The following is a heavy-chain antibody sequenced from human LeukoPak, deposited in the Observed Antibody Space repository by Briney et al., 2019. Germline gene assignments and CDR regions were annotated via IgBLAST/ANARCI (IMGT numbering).Heavy chain of an antibody. D-gene: IGHD6-6*01. V-gene: IGHV3-33*08. Sequence: GGSLRLSCAASGFTFSTYNMNWVRQAPGKGLEWVAVIWYDGSNKYYADSVKGRFTISRDNSKNTLYLQMNSLRAEDTAVYYCAREIAARTFDYWGQGTLVTVSS. J-gene: IGHJ4*02. CDR1: GFTFSTYN. CDR3: AREIAARTFDY. CDR2: IWYDGSNK.